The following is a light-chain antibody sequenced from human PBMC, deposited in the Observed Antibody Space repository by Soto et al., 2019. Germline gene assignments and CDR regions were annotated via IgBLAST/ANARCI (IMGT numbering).Light chain of an antibody. CDR3: QQYGSSPLT. V-gene: IGKV3-20*01. CDR2: AAS. J-gene: IGKJ4*01. Sequence: EIVLTQSPGTLSLSPGERATLSCRASQYVTSSYLAWYQQKPGQAPRLLIHAASSRATGIPDRFSGSGSGTEFSLTISRLEPEDFALYHCQQYGSSPLTFGGRTKVEIK. CDR1: QYVTSSY.